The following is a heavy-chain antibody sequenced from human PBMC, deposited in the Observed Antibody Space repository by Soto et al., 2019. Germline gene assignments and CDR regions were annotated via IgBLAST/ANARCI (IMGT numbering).Heavy chain of an antibody. V-gene: IGHV3-9*01. D-gene: IGHD3-10*01. CDR2: ISWNRGSI. Sequence: GGSLRLSCAASGFTFDDYAMHWVRQAPGKGLEWVSGISWNRGSIGYADSVKGRFTISRDNAKNSLYLQMNSLRAEDTALYYCAKDKISFGSTYFDYWGQGTLVTVSS. J-gene: IGHJ4*02. CDR3: AKDKISFGSTYFDY. CDR1: GFTFDDYA.